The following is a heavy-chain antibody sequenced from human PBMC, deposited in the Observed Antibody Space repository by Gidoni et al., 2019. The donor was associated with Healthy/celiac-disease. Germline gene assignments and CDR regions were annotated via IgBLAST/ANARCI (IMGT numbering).Heavy chain of an antibody. Sequence: EVQLVESGGGLIQPGGSLRLSCAASGFPVSSNYMSWVRQAPGKGLEWVSVIYSGGSTYYADSVKGRFTISRDNSKNTLYLQMNSLRAEDTAVYYCARGGGYIPYYFDYWGQGTLVTVSS. CDR1: GFPVSSNY. CDR3: ARGGGYIPYYFDY. CDR2: IYSGGST. V-gene: IGHV3-53*01. D-gene: IGHD5-12*01. J-gene: IGHJ4*02.